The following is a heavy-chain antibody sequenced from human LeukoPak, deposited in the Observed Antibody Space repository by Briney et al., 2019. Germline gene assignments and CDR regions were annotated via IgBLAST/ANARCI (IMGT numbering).Heavy chain of an antibody. D-gene: IGHD3-22*01. CDR2: ITGSGVSS. V-gene: IGHV3-23*01. CDR1: GFIFSDYS. J-gene: IGHJ4*02. CDR3: AKPRFESSGYHDY. Sequence: GGSLRLSCAASGFIFSDYSMSWVRQAPGKGLEWVSSITGSGVSSDYADSVKGRFTIFRDNSKNTLYLQMNSLRAEDTAIYYCAKPRFESSGYHDYWGQGTLVPVSS.